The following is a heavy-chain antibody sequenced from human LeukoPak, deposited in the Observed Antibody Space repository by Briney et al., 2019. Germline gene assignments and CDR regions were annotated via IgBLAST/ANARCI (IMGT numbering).Heavy chain of an antibody. V-gene: IGHV3-7*01. CDR3: ARDPSRGYTYGYGDL. D-gene: IGHD5-18*01. CDR1: RFSISGDW. Sequence: GGSLRLSCAAARFSISGDWMNWVRQAPGKGLEWVANIMKDGTEKYYVDSVKGRFTISRDNAKNSLYLQMNSLRAEDTAVYYCARDPSRGYTYGYGDLWGQGTLVTVSS. J-gene: IGHJ4*02. CDR2: IMKDGTEK.